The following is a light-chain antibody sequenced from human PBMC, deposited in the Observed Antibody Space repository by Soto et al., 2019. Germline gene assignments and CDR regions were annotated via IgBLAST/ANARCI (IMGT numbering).Light chain of an antibody. CDR1: SGHSSYA. CDR2: LNSDGSH. V-gene: IGLV4-69*01. CDR3: QTWGTGIHVV. Sequence: QLVLTQSPSASVSLGASVKLTCTLSSGHSSYAIAWHQQQPEKGPRYLMKLNSDGSHSKGDGIPDRFSGSSSGAERYLTISSLQSEDEADYYCQTWGTGIHVVFGGGTKVTVL. J-gene: IGLJ2*01.